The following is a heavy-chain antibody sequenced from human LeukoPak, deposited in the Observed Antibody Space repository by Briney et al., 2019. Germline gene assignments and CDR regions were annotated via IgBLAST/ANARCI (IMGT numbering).Heavy chain of an antibody. Sequence: GGSLRLSCAASGFTFSSYWMTWVRQTPGKGLEWVANIKPDGSEKFYVDSVKGRFTISRDNTKNSLYLQLNSLRGDDTAVYHCAGLTRSAMSGAAYWGQGTLVTVSS. J-gene: IGHJ4*02. D-gene: IGHD6-13*01. CDR1: GFTFSSYW. CDR3: AGLTRSAMSGAAY. V-gene: IGHV3-7*01. CDR2: IKPDGSEK.